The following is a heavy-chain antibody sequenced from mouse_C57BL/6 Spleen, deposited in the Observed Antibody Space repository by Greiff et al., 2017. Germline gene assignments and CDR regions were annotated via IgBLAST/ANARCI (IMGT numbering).Heavy chain of an antibody. V-gene: IGHV1-54*01. Sequence: VQLQQSGAELVRPGTSVKMSCKASGYAFTNYLIEWVKQRPGQGLEWIGVINPGSGGTNYNEKFKGKATLTADKSSSTAYMQLSSLTSEYSAVYFCARGDTTLVGGYWGQGTTLTVSS. CDR2: INPGSGGT. CDR3: ARGDTTLVGGY. J-gene: IGHJ2*01. D-gene: IGHD1-1*01. CDR1: GYAFTNYL.